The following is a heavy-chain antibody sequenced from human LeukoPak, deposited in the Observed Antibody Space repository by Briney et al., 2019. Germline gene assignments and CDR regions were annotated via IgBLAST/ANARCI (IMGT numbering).Heavy chain of an antibody. Sequence: SVKVSCKASGGTFSSYAISWVRQAPGQGFEWMGGIIPIFGTANYAQKFQGRVTITADESTSTAYMELSSLRSEDTAVYYCARTLTYYYDSSGYYGEYYFDYWGQGTLVTVSS. CDR1: GGTFSSYA. J-gene: IGHJ4*02. CDR3: ARTLTYYYDSSGYYGEYYFDY. CDR2: IIPIFGTA. D-gene: IGHD3-22*01. V-gene: IGHV1-69*13.